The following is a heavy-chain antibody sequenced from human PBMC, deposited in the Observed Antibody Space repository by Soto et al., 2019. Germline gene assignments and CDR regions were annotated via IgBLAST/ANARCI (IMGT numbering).Heavy chain of an antibody. CDR2: ISYDGSNK. V-gene: IGHV3-30*18. Sequence: GRSLRLSCAASGFTFSSYGMHWVRQAPGKGLEWVAVISYDGSNKYYADSVKGRFTISRDNSKNTLYLQMNSLRAEDTAVYYCAKANDAIRHFDAFDIWGQGTMVTVSS. CDR3: AKANDAIRHFDAFDI. J-gene: IGHJ3*02. CDR1: GFTFSSYG. D-gene: IGHD1-1*01.